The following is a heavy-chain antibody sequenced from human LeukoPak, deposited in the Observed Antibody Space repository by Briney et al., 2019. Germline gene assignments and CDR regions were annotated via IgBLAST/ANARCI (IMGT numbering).Heavy chain of an antibody. V-gene: IGHV3-20*03. J-gene: IGHJ4*02. Sequence: GSTGYADSVRGRFTISRDNAKNSLYLQMNSLRAEDTALYYCARDRNDYDFWSGYSMSYFDYWGQGTLVTVSS. D-gene: IGHD3-3*01. CDR2: GST. CDR3: ARDRNDYDFWSGYSMSYFDY.